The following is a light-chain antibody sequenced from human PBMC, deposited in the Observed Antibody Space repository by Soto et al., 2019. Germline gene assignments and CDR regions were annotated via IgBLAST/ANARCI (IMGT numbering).Light chain of an antibody. CDR2: DSS. CDR1: ESVNTY. V-gene: IGKV3-11*01. J-gene: IGKJ4*01. CDR3: QQRVDWPLT. Sequence: ETVLTQSPATLSLSPGERATLSCRASESVNTYLAWFQQKSDQATRLLIYDSSHRDTGTPDRFSGSGSGTDFTLTISRVEPEDFATYYCQQRVDWPLTFGGGTRVQI.